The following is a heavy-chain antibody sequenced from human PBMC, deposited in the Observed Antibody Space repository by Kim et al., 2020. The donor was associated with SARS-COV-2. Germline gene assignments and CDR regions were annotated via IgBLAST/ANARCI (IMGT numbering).Heavy chain of an antibody. CDR3: AKCLSDVDLLWWWHDAFVI. D-gene: IGHD2-21*01. CDR2: ISGSGGST. CDR1: GFTFSSYA. Sequence: GGSLRLSCAASGFTFSSYAMSWVRQAPGKGLEWVSAISGSGGSTYYADSVKGRFTISRDNSKNTLYLQMNSLRAEDTAVYYCAKCLSDVDLLWWWHDAFVISGEGTLVSVSS. V-gene: IGHV3-23*01. J-gene: IGHJ3*02.